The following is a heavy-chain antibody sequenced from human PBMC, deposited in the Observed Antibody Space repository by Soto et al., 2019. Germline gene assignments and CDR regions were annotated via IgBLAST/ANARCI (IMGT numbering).Heavy chain of an antibody. CDR2: ITGTGGST. J-gene: IGHJ4*02. V-gene: IGHV3-23*01. CDR1: GFTFSNYA. CDR3: AKDRGITMVVVTVLLDY. Sequence: EVQLLESGGGLVQPGGPLRLSCAASGFTFSNYAMSWVRQAPGKGLEWVSGITGTGGSTYYGDSVKGRFTISRDNSKNTLYLQMNSLRAEDTAVYYCAKDRGITMVVVTVLLDYWGQGTLVTVSS. D-gene: IGHD3-22*01.